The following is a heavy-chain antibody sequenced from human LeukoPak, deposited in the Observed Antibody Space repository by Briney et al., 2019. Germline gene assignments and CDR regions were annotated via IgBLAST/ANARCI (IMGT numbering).Heavy chain of an antibody. V-gene: IGHV3-9*03. CDR1: GFTFDDYA. CDR2: ISWNSGSI. Sequence: GRSLRLSCAASGFTFDDYAMHWVRQAPGKGLEWVSGISWNSGSIGYADSVKGRFTISRDNAKHSLYLQMNSLRAEDMALYYCAKGYLRFLEWLSAPFDYWGQGTLVTVSS. J-gene: IGHJ4*02. D-gene: IGHD3-3*01. CDR3: AKGYLRFLEWLSAPFDY.